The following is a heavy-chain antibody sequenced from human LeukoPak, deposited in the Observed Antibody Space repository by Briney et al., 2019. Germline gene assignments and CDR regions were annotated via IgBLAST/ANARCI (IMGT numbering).Heavy chain of an antibody. V-gene: IGHV4-4*07. CDR1: GGSISTYY. CDR2: IYSSGSA. CDR3: ARNKRLGWERADTAFDY. J-gene: IGHJ4*02. D-gene: IGHD5-18*01. Sequence: SETLSLTCTVSGGSISTYYWSWIRQPAGKGLEWIGRIYSSGSANYNPSLKSRLAMSVDTSKNQFSLRLNSVTAADTAVYYCARNKRLGWERADTAFDYWGRGTLVTVSS.